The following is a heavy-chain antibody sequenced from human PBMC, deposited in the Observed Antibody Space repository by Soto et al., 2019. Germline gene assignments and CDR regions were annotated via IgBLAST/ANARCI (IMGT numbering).Heavy chain of an antibody. CDR2: IYYSGST. J-gene: IGHJ6*01. V-gene: IGHV4-39*01. CDR1: GGSISNSSYY. D-gene: IGHD2-2*01. Sequence: QLQLQESGPGLVKPSATLSLTCNVSGGSISNSSYYWDWLRQPLGKGPEWIGSIYYSGSTYYNPSLKSRVTISVDTSKNQFSLKLISVTAADPAVYYCARHTRSGCTSTSCYSDVWWQGTTVTVSS. CDR3: ARHTRSGCTSTSCYSDV.